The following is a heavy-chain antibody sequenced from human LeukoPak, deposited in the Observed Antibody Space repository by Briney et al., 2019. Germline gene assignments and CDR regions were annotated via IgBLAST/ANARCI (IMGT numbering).Heavy chain of an antibody. CDR3: ARRVYYDSSGYYPLFDY. Sequence: SQTLSLTCTVSGGSISSGDYYWSWIRQPPGKGLEWIGYIYYSGSTYYNPSLKSRVTISVDTSKNQFSLKLSSVTAADTAVYYCARRVYYDSSGYYPLFDYWGQGTLVTVSS. J-gene: IGHJ4*02. CDR2: IYYSGST. CDR1: GGSISSGDYY. V-gene: IGHV4-30-4*01. D-gene: IGHD3-22*01.